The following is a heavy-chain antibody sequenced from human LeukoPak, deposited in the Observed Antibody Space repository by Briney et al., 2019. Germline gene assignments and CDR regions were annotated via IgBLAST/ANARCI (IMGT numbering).Heavy chain of an antibody. J-gene: IGHJ4*02. CDR1: GGSISSSSYY. CDR3: ARQDYYDSSGTFDY. Sequence: PSETLSLTCTVSGGSISSSSYYWGWIRQPPGKGLEWIGSIYYSGSTYYNPSLKSRVTISVDTSKNQFSLKLSSATAADTAVYYCARQDYYDSSGTFDYWGQGTLVTVSS. V-gene: IGHV4-39*01. D-gene: IGHD3-22*01. CDR2: IYYSGST.